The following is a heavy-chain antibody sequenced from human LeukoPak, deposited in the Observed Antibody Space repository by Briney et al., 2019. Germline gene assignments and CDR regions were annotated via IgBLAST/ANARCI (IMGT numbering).Heavy chain of an antibody. D-gene: IGHD6-25*01. CDR1: GYTLTELS. V-gene: IGHV1-24*01. CDR3: ATAKADYYYYGMDA. Sequence: ASVKVSCKVSGYTLTELSMHWVRQAPGKGLEWMGGFDPEDGETIYAQKFQGRVTMTEDTSTDTAYMELSSLRSEDTAVYYCATAKADYYYYGMDAWGQGTTVTVSS. CDR2: FDPEDGET. J-gene: IGHJ6*02.